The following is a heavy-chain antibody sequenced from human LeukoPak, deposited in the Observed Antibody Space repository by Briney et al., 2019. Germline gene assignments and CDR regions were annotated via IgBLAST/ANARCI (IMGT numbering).Heavy chain of an antibody. D-gene: IGHD3-22*01. CDR3: NIPYYDTSAYKGY. Sequence: GGSLRLSCAASRFTFSSYAMSWVRQAPGKGLEWVSAISGSGGSTYYADSVKGRFTISRDNSKNTLYLQMNSLRAEDTAVYYCNIPYYDTSAYKGYWGQGTLVTVSS. CDR2: ISGSGGST. V-gene: IGHV3-23*01. J-gene: IGHJ4*02. CDR1: RFTFSSYA.